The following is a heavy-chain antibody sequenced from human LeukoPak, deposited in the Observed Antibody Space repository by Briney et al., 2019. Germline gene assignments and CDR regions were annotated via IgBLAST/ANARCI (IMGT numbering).Heavy chain of an antibody. Sequence: PWGALRLSCTTPGFTLCNYAMVWGRPTPGGGRGWGSSIGASGSDTYHLDSVTGRFTISRDNSKNTLYLQMNSLRVEDTATYYCTKDPHAVATPRVNWGQGILVTVSA. CDR1: GFTLCNYA. CDR2: IGASGSDT. V-gene: IGHV3-23*01. J-gene: IGHJ4*02. CDR3: TKDPHAVATPRVN. D-gene: IGHD2-21*02.